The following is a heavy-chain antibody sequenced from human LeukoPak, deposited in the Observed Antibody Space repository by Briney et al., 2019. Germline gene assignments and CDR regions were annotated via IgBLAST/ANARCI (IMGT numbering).Heavy chain of an antibody. V-gene: IGHV3-21*01. CDR2: ISSSSSYI. D-gene: IGHD2-21*02. CDR3: ARDRCGGDCFPPGAFDI. CDR1: GFTFSSYS. J-gene: IGHJ3*02. Sequence: GGSLRLSCAASGFTFSSYSMNWVRQAPGKGLEWVSSISSSSSYIYYADSVKGRFTISRDNAKNSLYLQMNSLRAEDTAVYYCARDRCGGDCFPPGAFDIWGQGTMVTVSS.